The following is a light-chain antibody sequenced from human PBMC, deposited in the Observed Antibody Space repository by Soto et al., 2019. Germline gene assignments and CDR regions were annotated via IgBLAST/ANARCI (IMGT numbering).Light chain of an antibody. V-gene: IGLV1-44*01. J-gene: IGLJ1*01. CDR3: AGCDGSLKGLV. Sequence: VLTQPPSASGAPGQRFTISCSGIASNIGRDPVKWYQHVPGTAPKLLTHENNHWPSGVPHRFSGSKSGTSASLVISGLQYEDEAGYFFAGCDGSLKGLVFGKGKKVTV. CDR2: ENN. CDR1: ASNIGRDP.